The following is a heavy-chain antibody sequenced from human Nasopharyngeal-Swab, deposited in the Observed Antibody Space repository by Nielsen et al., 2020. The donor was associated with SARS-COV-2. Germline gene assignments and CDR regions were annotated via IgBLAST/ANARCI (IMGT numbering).Heavy chain of an antibody. Sequence: ASVKVSCKASGYTFTGYYIHWVRQAPGQGLEWMGWINPNSGGTNYAQTFQGWVTMTRDTSISTAYMELSRLKSDDTAMYYCARDRSASWSALDVWGKGTTVTVSS. CDR2: INPNSGGT. CDR1: GYTFTGYY. J-gene: IGHJ6*04. V-gene: IGHV1-2*04. CDR3: ARDRSASWSALDV. D-gene: IGHD6-13*01.